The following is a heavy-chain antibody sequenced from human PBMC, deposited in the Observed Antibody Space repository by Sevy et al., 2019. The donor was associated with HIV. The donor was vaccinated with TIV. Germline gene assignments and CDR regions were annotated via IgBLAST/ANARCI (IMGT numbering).Heavy chain of an antibody. D-gene: IGHD1-26*01. Sequence: GGSLSLSCAASGFTFSSYWMHWVRQAPGKGLVWVSRIKTDGSDTSYADSVKGRFTISRDNTKNTLYLQMNSRRAEDTAVYYCARRPTDQSGSYWFDPWGQGTLVTVSS. CDR2: IKTDGSDT. CDR1: GFTFSSYW. J-gene: IGHJ5*02. V-gene: IGHV3-74*01. CDR3: ARRPTDQSGSYWFDP.